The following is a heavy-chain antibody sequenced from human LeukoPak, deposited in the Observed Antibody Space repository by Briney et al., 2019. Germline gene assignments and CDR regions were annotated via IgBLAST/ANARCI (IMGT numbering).Heavy chain of an antibody. CDR2: INSGGGTT. J-gene: IGHJ3*02. CDR1: GITFGSYA. CDR3: GYSYGNGAFDI. V-gene: IGHV3-23*01. Sequence: GGSLRLSCAASGITFGSYAMDWVRQAPGKWLEWVSRINSGGGTTYYAESVKGRFTISRDNSKNTLYLQMNSLRAEDTALYYCGYSYGNGAFDIWGQGTMVTVSS. D-gene: IGHD5-18*01.